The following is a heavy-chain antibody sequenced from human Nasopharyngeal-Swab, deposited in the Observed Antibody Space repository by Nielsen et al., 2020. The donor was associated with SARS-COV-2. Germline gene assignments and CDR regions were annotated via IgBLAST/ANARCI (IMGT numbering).Heavy chain of an antibody. CDR2: ISGSGGST. J-gene: IGHJ4*02. Sequence: GESLKISCAASGLTFSSYAMSWVRQAPGKGLEWVSAISGSGGSTYYADSVKGRFTISRDNSKNTLYLQMNSLRAEDTAVYYCAKEEMATIAYYWGQGTLVTVSS. CDR1: GLTFSSYA. V-gene: IGHV3-23*01. D-gene: IGHD5-24*01. CDR3: AKEEMATIAYY.